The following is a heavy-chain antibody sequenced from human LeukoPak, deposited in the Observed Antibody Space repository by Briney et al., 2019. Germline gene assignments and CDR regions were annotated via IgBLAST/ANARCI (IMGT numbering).Heavy chain of an antibody. D-gene: IGHD6-13*01. J-gene: IGHJ4*02. CDR1: GFTVSSNY. V-gene: IGHV3-66*01. Sequence: GGSLRLSCAASGFTVSSNYMSWVRQAPGKGLEWVSVIYSGGSTYYADSVKGRFTISRDNSKNTLYLQMNSLRAEDTAVYYCAKDLFLAAGGDWGQGTLVTVSS. CDR3: AKDLFLAAGGD. CDR2: IYSGGST.